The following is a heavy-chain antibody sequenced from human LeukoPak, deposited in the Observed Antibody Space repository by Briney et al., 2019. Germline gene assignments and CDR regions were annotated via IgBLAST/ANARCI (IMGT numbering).Heavy chain of an antibody. J-gene: IGHJ5*02. Sequence: GGSLRLSCAASGFTVSSNYMSWVRQAPGKGLEWVSVIYSGGSTYYADSLTGRFTISRDNSKNTLYLQMNSLRAEDTAVCYCARVYQPPAIRPGRHNWFDPWGQGTLVTVSS. V-gene: IGHV3-53*01. CDR2: IYSGGST. CDR1: GFTVSSNY. CDR3: ARVYQPPAIRPGRHNWFDP. D-gene: IGHD5-18*01.